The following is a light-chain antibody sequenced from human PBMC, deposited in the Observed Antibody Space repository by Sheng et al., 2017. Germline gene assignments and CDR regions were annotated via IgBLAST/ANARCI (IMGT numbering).Light chain of an antibody. CDR2: AAS. Sequence: DIQMTQSPSTLSASIGDRVTITCRPSQSISNYLHWYQQKPGKAPKLLIYAASSLQTGVPSRFSGSGSGTDFTLTISSLQPADFATYYCQQTYNTPWTFGQGTKVEIK. CDR3: QQTYNTPWT. V-gene: IGKV1-39*01. CDR1: QSISNY. J-gene: IGKJ1*01.